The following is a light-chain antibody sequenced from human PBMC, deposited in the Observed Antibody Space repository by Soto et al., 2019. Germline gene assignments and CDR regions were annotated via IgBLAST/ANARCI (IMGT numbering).Light chain of an antibody. V-gene: IGKV1-39*01. CDR2: SAS. CDR3: QQSYSTPLT. J-gene: IGKJ4*01. CDR1: QSIRNY. Sequence: DIQMTQSPSSLSASVGDRVIITCRASQSIRNYLNWHQQRPGKAPKVLIYSASSLRSGVPSRFSGSGSGTDFTLTISSLQPEDFATYYCQQSYSTPLTFGGGTKVEIK.